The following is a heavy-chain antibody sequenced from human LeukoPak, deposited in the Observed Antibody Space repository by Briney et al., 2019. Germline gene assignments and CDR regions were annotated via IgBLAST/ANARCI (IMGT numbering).Heavy chain of an antibody. CDR1: EFTFSSHA. CDR2: ISGSGANT. J-gene: IGHJ4*02. CDR3: AKGPSERGDAGYFDY. V-gene: IGHV3-23*01. Sequence: GGSLRLSCAASEFTFSSHAMSWVRQAPGKGLEWVSVISGSGANTYYADSVKGRFTISRDNSKNTLYLQMNSLRAEDTAVYYCAKGPSERGDAGYFDYWGQGTLVTVSS. D-gene: IGHD3-16*01.